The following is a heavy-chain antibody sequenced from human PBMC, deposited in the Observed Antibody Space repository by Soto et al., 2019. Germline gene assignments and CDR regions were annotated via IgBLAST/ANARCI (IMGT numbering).Heavy chain of an antibody. CDR1: GYSFTSYW. CDR2: IDPSDSYT. V-gene: IGHV5-10-1*01. Sequence: GESLKISCKGSGYSFTSYWISWVRQMPGKGLEWMGRIDPSDSYTNYSPSFQGHVTISADKSISTAYLQWSSLKASDTAMYYCARGGIVVVPAAMAVVDPWGQGTLVTVSS. J-gene: IGHJ5*02. CDR3: ARGGIVVVPAAMAVVDP. D-gene: IGHD2-2*01.